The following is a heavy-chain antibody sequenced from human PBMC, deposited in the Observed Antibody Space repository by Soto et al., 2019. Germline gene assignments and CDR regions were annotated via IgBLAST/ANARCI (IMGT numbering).Heavy chain of an antibody. CDR1: GFTFSSYS. Sequence: GGSLRLSCAASGFTFSSYSMNWVRQAPGKGLEWVSSISSSSSYIYYADSVKGRFTISRDNAKNSLYLQMNSLRAEDTAVYYCARGAGGDYVWDAFDIWGQGTMVTVSS. V-gene: IGHV3-21*01. CDR3: ARGAGGDYVWDAFDI. CDR2: ISSSSSYI. D-gene: IGHD3-16*01. J-gene: IGHJ3*02.